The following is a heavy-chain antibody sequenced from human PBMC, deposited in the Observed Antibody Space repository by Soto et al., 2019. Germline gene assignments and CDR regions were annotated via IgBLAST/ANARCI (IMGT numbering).Heavy chain of an antibody. CDR1: GYTFTNYV. CDR3: ARGVGSRSYYNQYNWFDP. J-gene: IGHJ5*02. CDR2: INVYNGNT. Sequence: QVQLVQSGGEVKKPGASVKVSCKASGYTFTNYVISWVRQAPGQGLEWMGWINVYNGNTKYAQKVQGRVTMTTDTSTSTAYMELRSLRSDDTAVYYCARGVGSRSYYNQYNWFDPWGEGTLVTFSS. V-gene: IGHV1-18*01. D-gene: IGHD3-10*01.